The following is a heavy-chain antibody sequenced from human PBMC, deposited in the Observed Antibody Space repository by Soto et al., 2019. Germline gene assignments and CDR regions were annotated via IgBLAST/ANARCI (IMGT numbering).Heavy chain of an antibody. CDR2: TYYRSKWYN. CDR3: ATVMGVHDAFDI. J-gene: IGHJ3*02. Sequence: SETLSLTCAISGDSVSSNSAAWNWIRQSPSRGLEWLGRTYYRSKWYNDYAVSVKSRITINPDTSKNQFSLQLNSVTPEDTAVYYCATVMGVHDAFDIWGQGTMVTVSS. V-gene: IGHV6-1*01. CDR1: GDSVSSNSAA.